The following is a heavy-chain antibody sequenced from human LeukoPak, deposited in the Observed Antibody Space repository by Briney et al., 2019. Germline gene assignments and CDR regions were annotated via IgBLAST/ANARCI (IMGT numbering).Heavy chain of an antibody. CDR2: IHYSGTT. J-gene: IGHJ4*02. D-gene: IGHD6-13*01. V-gene: IGHV4-59*01. CDR3: AKRGRSSWYFDY. CDR1: GGSTSGYY. Sequence: PSETLSLTCTVSGGSTSGYYWNWIRQPPGKGLEWIGYIHYSGTTNYNPSLKSRVTISVDTSKNQLSLKLSSVTAADTAVYYCAKRGRSSWYFDYWGQGTQVTISS.